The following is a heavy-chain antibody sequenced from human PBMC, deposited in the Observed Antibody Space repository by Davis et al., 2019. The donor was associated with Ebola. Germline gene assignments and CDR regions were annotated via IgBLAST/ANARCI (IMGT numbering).Heavy chain of an antibody. V-gene: IGHV4-59*01. Sequence: SETLSLTCTVPGGSISSYYWSWIRQPPGKGLEWIGYIYYSGSTNYNPSLKSRVTISVDTSKNQFSLKLSSVTAADMAVYYCARGRYYYYGMDVWGQGTTVTVSS. CDR3: ARGRYYYYGMDV. J-gene: IGHJ6*02. CDR1: GGSISSYY. CDR2: IYYSGST.